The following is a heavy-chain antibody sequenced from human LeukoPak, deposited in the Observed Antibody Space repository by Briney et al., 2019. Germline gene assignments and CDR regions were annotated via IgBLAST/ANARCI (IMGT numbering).Heavy chain of an antibody. Sequence: GGSLRLSCAASGFTFSSYAMSWVRQAPGKGLEWVSAISGSGGSTYYADSVKGWFTISRDNSKNTLYLQMNSLRAEDTAVYYCAKDGGAYYDILTGYYKGGRYFDYWGQGTLVTVSS. CDR2: ISGSGGST. V-gene: IGHV3-23*01. D-gene: IGHD3-9*01. CDR1: GFTFSSYA. CDR3: AKDGGAYYDILTGYYKGGRYFDY. J-gene: IGHJ4*02.